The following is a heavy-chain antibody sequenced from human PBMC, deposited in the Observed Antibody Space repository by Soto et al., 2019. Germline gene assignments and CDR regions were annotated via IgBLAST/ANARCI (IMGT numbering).Heavy chain of an antibody. CDR1: GGTYSSYA. V-gene: IGHV1-69*01. J-gene: IGHJ4*02. Sequence: QVQLVQSGAEVKKPGSSVKVSCKASGGTYSSYAISWVRQAPGQGLEWLGGIIPIFGTANSAQKFQGRVTITADEATSTAHMEVSSRRSEDTAVYYCARGADGVVLAATGPEWYFDYTGKGTVVTVSS. D-gene: IGHD2-15*01. CDR3: ARGADGVVLAATGPEWYFDY. CDR2: IIPIFGTA.